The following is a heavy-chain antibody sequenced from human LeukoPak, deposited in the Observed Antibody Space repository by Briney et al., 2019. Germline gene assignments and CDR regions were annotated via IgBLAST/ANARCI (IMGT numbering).Heavy chain of an antibody. D-gene: IGHD2-21*02. Sequence: GASVKISCKASGYSFSNFHINWVRQASGQGLEWIGWVSPKTGDRGYALKFQSRVTMTSDTSETTVYMEVRSLTSEDTAVYYCARTPPKGDIDTWGQEPWSPSPQ. CDR1: GYSFSNFH. V-gene: IGHV1-8*01. CDR3: ARTPPKGDIDT. J-gene: IGHJ5*01. CDR2: VSPKTGDR.